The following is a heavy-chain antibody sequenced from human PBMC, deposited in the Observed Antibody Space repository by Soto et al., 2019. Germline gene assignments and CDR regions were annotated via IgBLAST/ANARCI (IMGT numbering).Heavy chain of an antibody. CDR3: ARETSGYTVPIDY. CDR2: ISSSSSYI. V-gene: IGHV3-21*01. CDR1: GFTFSSYS. D-gene: IGHD5-12*01. J-gene: IGHJ4*02. Sequence: PGGSLRLSCAASGFTFSSYSMNWVRQAPGKGLEWVSSISSSSSYIYYADSVKGRFTISRDNAKNSLYLQMNSLRAEDTAVYYCARETSGYTVPIDYRGQGTRVTVAS.